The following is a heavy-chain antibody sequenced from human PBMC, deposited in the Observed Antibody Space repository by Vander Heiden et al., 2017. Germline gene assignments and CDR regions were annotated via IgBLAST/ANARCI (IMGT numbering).Heavy chain of an antibody. CDR1: GFTFSSYG. CDR3: ARATYYYDSSGYYSYYYGMDV. Sequence: QVQLVESGGGVVQPGRSLRLSCAASGFTFSSYGRHWVLQAPGKGLEWVAVIWYDGSNKYYADSVKGRFTISRDNSKNTLYLQMNSLRAEDTAVYYCARATYYYDSSGYYSYYYGMDVWGQGTTVTVSS. CDR2: IWYDGSNK. J-gene: IGHJ6*02. D-gene: IGHD3-22*01. V-gene: IGHV3-33*01.